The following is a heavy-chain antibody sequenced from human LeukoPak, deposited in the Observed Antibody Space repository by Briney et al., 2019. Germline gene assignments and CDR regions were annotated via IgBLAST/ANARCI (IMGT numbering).Heavy chain of an antibody. V-gene: IGHV3-30*02. Sequence: TGGSLRLSCAASGFTFSSYGMHWVRQAPGKGLEWVTFIGYDGSDKYYADSVKGRFTISKDNSKNTLYLQMSSLRAEDTAVYYCARDTPGYGGDDFDYWGQGALVTVSS. CDR2: IGYDGSDK. CDR3: ARDTPGYGGDDFDY. J-gene: IGHJ4*02. CDR1: GFTFSSYG. D-gene: IGHD4-23*01.